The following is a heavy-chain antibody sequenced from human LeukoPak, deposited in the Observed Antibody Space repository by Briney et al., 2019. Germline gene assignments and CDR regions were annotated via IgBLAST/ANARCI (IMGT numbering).Heavy chain of an antibody. V-gene: IGHV5-51*01. CDR1: GYTFSNYW. D-gene: IGHD3-10*01. CDR3: ARQFETGELDAFDI. Sequence: GESLKISCNASGYTFSNYWIGWVRQMPGKGLEWMGIIYPGDSDTRYSPSFEGQVTISADTSITTAYLQWSSLKASDTAMYYCARQFETGELDAFDIWGQGTMVTVSS. J-gene: IGHJ3*02. CDR2: IYPGDSDT.